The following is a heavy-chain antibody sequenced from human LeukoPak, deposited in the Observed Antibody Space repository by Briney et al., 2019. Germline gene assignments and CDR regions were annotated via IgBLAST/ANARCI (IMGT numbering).Heavy chain of an antibody. V-gene: IGHV3-7*01. CDR3: ARDSYSSGWYGKTYYYGMDV. J-gene: IGHJ6*02. CDR2: IKQDGSEK. D-gene: IGHD6-19*01. Sequence: PGGSLRLSCAASGFTFSSYWMSWVRQAPGKGLEWVANIKQDGSEKYYVDSVKGRFTISRDNAKNSLYLQMNSLRAEDTAVYYCARDSYSSGWYGKTYYYGMDVWGQGTTVTVSS. CDR1: GFTFSSYW.